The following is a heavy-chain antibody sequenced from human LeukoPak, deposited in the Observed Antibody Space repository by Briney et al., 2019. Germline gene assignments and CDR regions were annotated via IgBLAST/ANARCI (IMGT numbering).Heavy chain of an antibody. Sequence: GGSLRLSCAASGFTFSSYAMSWVRQALGKGLEWVSAISGSGGSTYYADSVKGRFTISRDNSKNTLYLQMNSLRAEDTAVYYCATVVVITRSFDYWGQGTLVTVSS. CDR1: GFTFSSYA. CDR2: ISGSGGST. D-gene: IGHD3-22*01. V-gene: IGHV3-23*01. CDR3: ATVVVITRSFDY. J-gene: IGHJ4*02.